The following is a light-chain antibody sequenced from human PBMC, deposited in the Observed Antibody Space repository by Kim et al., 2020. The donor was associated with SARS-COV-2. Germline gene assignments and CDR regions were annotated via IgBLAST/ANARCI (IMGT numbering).Light chain of an antibody. CDR1: SLRAYY. CDR2: GKN. CDR3: HSRDPSRNQWM. Sequence: SSELTQDPAVSVALGQTVRITCQGDSLRAYYASWYQLKPGQAPRLVIYGKNDRPSGIPDRFSGSRSGDTSYLTITGTQAEDEADYYCHSRDPSRNQWMFGGGTQLTVL. V-gene: IGLV3-19*01. J-gene: IGLJ3*02.